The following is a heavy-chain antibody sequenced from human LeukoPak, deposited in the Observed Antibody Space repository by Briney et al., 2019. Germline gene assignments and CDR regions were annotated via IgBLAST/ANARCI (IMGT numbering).Heavy chain of an antibody. CDR3: ARMDLYYYGMDV. Sequence: PSETLSLTCTVSGGSISSSSYYWAWIRQPPGKGLEWIGSIYYGGSTYYNPSLKSRVTISVDTSKNQFSLKLSSVTAADTAVYYCARMDLYYYGMDVWGQGTTVTVSS. CDR1: GGSISSSSYY. CDR2: IYYGGST. D-gene: IGHD2-2*03. J-gene: IGHJ6*02. V-gene: IGHV4-39*07.